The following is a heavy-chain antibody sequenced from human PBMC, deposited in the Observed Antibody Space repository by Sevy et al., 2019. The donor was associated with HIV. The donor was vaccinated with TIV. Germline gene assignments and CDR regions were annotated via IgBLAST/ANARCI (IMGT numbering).Heavy chain of an antibody. V-gene: IGHV3-74*01. J-gene: IGHJ4*02. CDR3: TRDMYGIDY. CDR1: GFTFTNYW. Sequence: GLSLRLSCAASGFTFTNYWMHWVRQAPGKGLVWVSRVDNDGSGTNYADSVKGRFTISRDNAKNTVYLQMNSLRAEDTAVYYCTRDMYGIDYWGQGTLVTVSS. CDR2: VDNDGSGT. D-gene: IGHD2-8*01.